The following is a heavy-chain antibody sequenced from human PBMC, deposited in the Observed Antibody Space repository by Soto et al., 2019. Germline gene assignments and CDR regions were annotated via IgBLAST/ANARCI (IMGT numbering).Heavy chain of an antibody. Sequence: QVQLVQSGAEVKKPGSSVKVSCKASGGTFSSYTISWVRQAPGQGLEWMGRIIPILGIANYAQKFQGRFTITAEKTTRTADMELSSLRTEHPAGYSSAGGKIRLDPRPSWFHPRAQGTLATVTS. CDR1: GGTFSSYT. V-gene: IGHV1-69*02. J-gene: IGHJ5*02. CDR2: IIPILGIA. D-gene: IGHD3-16*01. CDR3: AGGKIRLDPRPSWFHP.